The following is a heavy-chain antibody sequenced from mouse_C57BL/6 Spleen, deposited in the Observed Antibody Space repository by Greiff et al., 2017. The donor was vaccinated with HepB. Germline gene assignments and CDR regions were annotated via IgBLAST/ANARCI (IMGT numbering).Heavy chain of an antibody. CDR2: IRNKANGYTT. V-gene: IGHV7-3*01. CDR1: GFTFTDYY. Sequence: EVQGVESGGGLVQPGGSLSLSCAASGFTFTDYYMSWVRQPPGKALEWLGFIRNKANGYTTEYNASVKGRFTISRYNSQSILYLQMNALRAEDSATYDCARGEGVRRGYAMDDWGQGTSVTVAS. D-gene: IGHD2-14*01. J-gene: IGHJ4*01. CDR3: ARGEGVRRGYAMDD.